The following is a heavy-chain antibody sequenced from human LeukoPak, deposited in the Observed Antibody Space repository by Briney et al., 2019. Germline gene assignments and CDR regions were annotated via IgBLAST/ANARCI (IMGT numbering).Heavy chain of an antibody. CDR3: ARDRRGNYDFWSLTMDV. Sequence: ASVKVSXKASGYTFTSYYMHWVRQAPGQGLEWMGIINPSGGSTSYAQKFQGRVTMTRDTSTSTVYMELSSLRSEDTAVYYCARDRRGNYDFWSLTMDVWGKGTTVTVSS. CDR2: INPSGGST. J-gene: IGHJ6*04. D-gene: IGHD3-3*01. V-gene: IGHV1-46*01. CDR1: GYTFTSYY.